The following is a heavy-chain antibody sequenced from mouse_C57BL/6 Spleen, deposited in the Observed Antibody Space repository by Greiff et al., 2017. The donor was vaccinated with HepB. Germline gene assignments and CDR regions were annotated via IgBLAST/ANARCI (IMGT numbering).Heavy chain of an antibody. Sequence: EVMLVESEGGLVQPGRSMKLSCTASGFTFSDYYMAWVRQVPEKGLEWVANINYDGSSTYYLDSLKSRFIISRDNAKNILYLQMSSLKSEDTATYYCARMWDYEDAMDYWGQGTSVTVSS. CDR2: INYDGSST. D-gene: IGHD2-4*01. J-gene: IGHJ4*01. CDR3: ARMWDYEDAMDY. CDR1: GFTFSDYY. V-gene: IGHV5-16*01.